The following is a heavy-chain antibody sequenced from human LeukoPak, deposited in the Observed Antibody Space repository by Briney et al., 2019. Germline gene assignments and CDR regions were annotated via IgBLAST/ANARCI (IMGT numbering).Heavy chain of an antibody. J-gene: IGHJ5*02. CDR3: ARDRICGGGSCYSGNWFDP. CDR2: IYYSGST. V-gene: IGHV4-59*11. Sequence: SETLSLTCIVSGGSIRSHYWSWIRQPPGKGLEWIGYIYYSGSTNYNPSLKSRVTISVDTSKNQFSLKLSSVTAADTAVYYCARDRICGGGSCYSGNWFDPWGQGTLVTVSS. CDR1: GGSIRSHY. D-gene: IGHD2-15*01.